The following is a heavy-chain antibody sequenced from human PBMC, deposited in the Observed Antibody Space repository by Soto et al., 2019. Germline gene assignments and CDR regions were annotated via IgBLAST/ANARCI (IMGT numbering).Heavy chain of an antibody. CDR3: AREQWLPHYYFDY. Sequence: GGSLRLACAASGFTFSSYWMSWVRQAPGKGLEWVANIKQDGSEKYYVDSVKGRFTISRDNAKNSLCLQMNSLRAEDTAVYYCAREQWLPHYYFDYWGQGTRVTVSS. CDR2: IKQDGSEK. D-gene: IGHD6-19*01. V-gene: IGHV3-7*03. CDR1: GFTFSSYW. J-gene: IGHJ4*02.